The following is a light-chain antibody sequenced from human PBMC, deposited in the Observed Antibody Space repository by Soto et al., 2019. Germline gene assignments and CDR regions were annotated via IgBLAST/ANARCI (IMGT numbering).Light chain of an antibody. Sequence: QSVLTQPASVSGSPGQSITISCTGTSSDVGGHKYVSWYQQHPGKAPKLMIYAVSNRPSGVSNRFSGSKSGNTATLTISALQAEDEADYYCCSYTVSGTDVFGTGTKVTVL. CDR1: SSDVGGHKY. J-gene: IGLJ1*01. CDR2: AVS. CDR3: CSYTVSGTDV. V-gene: IGLV2-14*01.